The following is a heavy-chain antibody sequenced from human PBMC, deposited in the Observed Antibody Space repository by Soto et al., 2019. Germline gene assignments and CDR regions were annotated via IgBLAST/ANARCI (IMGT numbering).Heavy chain of an antibody. D-gene: IGHD2-15*01. J-gene: IGHJ5*02. CDR3: ARVEVVPAGWFDP. V-gene: IGHV3-48*02. Sequence: EVQLVESGGGLVQPGGSLRLSCAASGFTFSSDSMNWVRQAPGKGLEWVSYISSSSSTIYYAASVKGRFTISRDNAKNSLYLQMISRRDEDTAVYYCARVEVVPAGWFDPWGQGTLVTVSS. CDR2: ISSSSSTI. CDR1: GFTFSSDS.